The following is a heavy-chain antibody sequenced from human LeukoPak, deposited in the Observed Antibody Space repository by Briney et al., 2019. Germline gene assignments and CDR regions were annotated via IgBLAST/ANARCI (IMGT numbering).Heavy chain of an antibody. D-gene: IGHD2-15*01. CDR2: IYYSGST. Sequence: SETLSLTCTVSGGSISSYYWSWIRQPPGKGLEWIWYIYYSGSTNYNPSLKSRVTISVDTSKNQFSLKLSSVTAADTAVYYCARSLGYCSGGSCYAVGYYFDYWGQGTLVTVSS. CDR3: ARSLGYCSGGSCYAVGYYFDY. J-gene: IGHJ4*02. CDR1: GGSISSYY. V-gene: IGHV4-59*01.